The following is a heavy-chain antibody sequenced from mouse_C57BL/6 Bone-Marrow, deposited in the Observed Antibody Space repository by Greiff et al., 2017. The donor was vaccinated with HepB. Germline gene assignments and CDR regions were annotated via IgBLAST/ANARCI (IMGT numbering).Heavy chain of an antibody. D-gene: IGHD3-2*02. J-gene: IGHJ2*01. CDR1: GYTFTDYE. CDR3: TKGGSGLYYFDY. Sequence: QVQLKQSGAELVRPGASVTLSCKASGYTFTDYEMHWVKQTPVHGLEWIGAIDPETGGTAYNQKFKGKAILTADKSSSTAYMELRSLTSEDSAVYYCTKGGSGLYYFDYWGQGTTLTVSS. V-gene: IGHV1-15*01. CDR2: IDPETGGT.